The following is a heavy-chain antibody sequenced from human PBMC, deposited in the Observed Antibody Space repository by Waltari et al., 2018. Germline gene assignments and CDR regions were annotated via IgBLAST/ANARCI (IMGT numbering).Heavy chain of an antibody. CDR2: ISSSSRTI. D-gene: IGHD1-7*01. CDR1: GFTFSSYS. Sequence: EVQLVESGGGLVQPGGSLRLSCAASGFTFSSYSMNWVRQAPGQGLEWVSYISSSSRTIYYAESVKCRFTISRDNAKNSLYLQRNSLRAEDTAVYYCARDRHNWNYGGRSYFDYWGQGTLVTVSS. CDR3: ARDRHNWNYGGRSYFDY. V-gene: IGHV3-48*01. J-gene: IGHJ4*02.